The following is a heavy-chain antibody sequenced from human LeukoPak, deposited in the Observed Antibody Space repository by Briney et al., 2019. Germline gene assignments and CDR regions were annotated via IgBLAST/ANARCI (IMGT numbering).Heavy chain of an antibody. CDR2: IAYDGNNT. J-gene: IGHJ6*04. D-gene: IGHD1-1*01. CDR1: GFIFSDYG. Sequence: GGSLRLSCVASGFIFSDYGIQWVRQAPGKGLEWVAVIAYDGNNTHYGDSVRGRFTISRDNSKKMVYLEMNSLRVEDTAVYYCAKTGMLRRVGYLDVWGKGTAVIVSS. CDR3: AKTGMLRRVGYLDV. V-gene: IGHV3-30*18.